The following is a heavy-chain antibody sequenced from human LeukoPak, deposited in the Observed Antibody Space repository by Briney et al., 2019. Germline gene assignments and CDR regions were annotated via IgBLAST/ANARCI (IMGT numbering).Heavy chain of an antibody. CDR2: IGNSSSYI. D-gene: IGHD2-15*01. V-gene: IGHV3-21*01. Sequence: GGSLRLSCAASGFTFSSYSMNWVRQAPGKGLEWVSSIGNSSSYIYYADSVKGRFTISRDNAKNSLYLQMNSLRAEDTAVYYCARDHCSGGSCYSGRWGAFDIWGQGTMVTVSS. CDR3: ARDHCSGGSCYSGRWGAFDI. CDR1: GFTFSSYS. J-gene: IGHJ3*02.